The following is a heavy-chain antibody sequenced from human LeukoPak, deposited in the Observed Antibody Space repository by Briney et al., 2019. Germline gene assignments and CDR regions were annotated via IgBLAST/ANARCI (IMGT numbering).Heavy chain of an antibody. CDR2: ITYNGGRT. V-gene: IGHV3-23*01. J-gene: IGHJ6*03. CDR3: ANNQDYYYMDV. CDR1: GFTFSSLP. Sequence: GGSLRLSCGASGFTFSSLPMSWVRQAPGKGLEWVSAITYNGGRTYYADSVKGRFTISRDNSKNTLYLQMSILGAEDTAVYYCANNQDYYYMDVWGNGTTVTVSS.